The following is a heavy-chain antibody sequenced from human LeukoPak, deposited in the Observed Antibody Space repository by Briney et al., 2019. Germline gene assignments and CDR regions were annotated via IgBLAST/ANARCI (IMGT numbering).Heavy chain of an antibody. Sequence: PGGSLRLSCAASGFTFSSYEMNWVRQAPGKGLEWVSYISSSGSTIYYADSVKRRFTISRDNAKNSLYLQMNSLRAEDTAVYYCARTSMVRGVIRTYYYGMDVWGKGTTVTVSS. CDR3: ARTSMVRGVIRTYYYGMDV. J-gene: IGHJ6*04. V-gene: IGHV3-48*03. CDR2: ISSSGSTI. D-gene: IGHD3-10*01. CDR1: GFTFSSYE.